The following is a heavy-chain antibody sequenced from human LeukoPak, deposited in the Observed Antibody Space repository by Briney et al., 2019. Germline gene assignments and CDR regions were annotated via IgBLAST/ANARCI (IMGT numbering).Heavy chain of an antibody. CDR2: IGTAGDT. CDR3: ARDRGRGAFDI. V-gene: IGHV3-13*01. D-gene: IGHD2-15*01. Sequence: PGGSLRLSCAASGFTFSSYDMHWVRQATGKGLEWVSAIGTAGDTYYPGSVKGRFTISRENAKNSLYLQMNSLRAGDTAVYYCARDRGRGAFDIWGQGTMVTVSS. CDR1: GFTFSSYD. J-gene: IGHJ3*02.